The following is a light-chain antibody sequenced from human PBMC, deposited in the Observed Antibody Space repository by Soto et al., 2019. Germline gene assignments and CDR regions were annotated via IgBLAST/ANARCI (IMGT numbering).Light chain of an antibody. CDR3: QHYNSYSEA. CDR2: KAS. CDR1: QTISSW. V-gene: IGKV1-5*03. J-gene: IGKJ1*01. Sequence: DIQMTQSPSTLSESVGDRVTITCRASQTISSWLAWYQQKPGKAPKLLIYKASTLKSGVPSRFSGSGSGTEFTLTISGLQPDDFATYYCQHYNSYSEAFGQGTRWIS.